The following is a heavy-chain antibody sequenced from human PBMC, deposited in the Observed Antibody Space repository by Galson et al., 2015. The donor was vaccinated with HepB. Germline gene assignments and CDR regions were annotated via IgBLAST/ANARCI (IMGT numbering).Heavy chain of an antibody. CDR1: GGTFSSYA. V-gene: IGHV1-69*13. Sequence: SVKVSCKASGGTFSSYAISWVRQAPGQGLEWMGGIIPIFGTADYAQKFQGRVTITADESTSTAYMELSSLRSEDTAVYYCARDNKGYSGYERLYYYYYMDVWGKGTTVTVSS. CDR3: ARDNKGYSGYERLYYYYYMDV. CDR2: IIPIFGTA. J-gene: IGHJ6*03. D-gene: IGHD5-12*01.